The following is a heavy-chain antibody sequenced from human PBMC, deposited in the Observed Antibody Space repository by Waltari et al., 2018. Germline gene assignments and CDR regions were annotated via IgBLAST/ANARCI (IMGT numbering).Heavy chain of an antibody. Sequence: QVQLQESGPGLVKPSETLSLTCTVSGGSISSYFWSWIRQPPGKGLEWIGYIYHNGTTNCNPSLKSRVTISVDTSKKQFSLKLSSVTAADTAVYYCARVEYQTEYHFYYYMDVWGKGTTVTVSS. CDR2: IYHNGTT. CDR3: ARVEYQTEYHFYYYMDV. J-gene: IGHJ6*03. D-gene: IGHD2-2*01. V-gene: IGHV4-59*13. CDR1: GGSISSYF.